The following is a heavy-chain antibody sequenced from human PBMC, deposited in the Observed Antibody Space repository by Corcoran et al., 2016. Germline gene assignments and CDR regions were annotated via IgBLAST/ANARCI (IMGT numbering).Heavy chain of an antibody. CDR3: AGGGIAVAANYYYYGMDV. J-gene: IGHJ6*02. V-gene: IGHV1-46*01. D-gene: IGHD6-19*01. CDR2: INPSGGST. Sequence: QVQLVQSGAEVKKPGSSVKVSCKASGYTFTSYYMHWVRQAPGQGLEWMGIINPSGGSTSYAQKFQGRVTMTRDTSTSTVYMELSSLRSEDTAGYYCAGGGIAVAANYYYYGMDVWGQGTTVTVSS. CDR1: GYTFTSYY.